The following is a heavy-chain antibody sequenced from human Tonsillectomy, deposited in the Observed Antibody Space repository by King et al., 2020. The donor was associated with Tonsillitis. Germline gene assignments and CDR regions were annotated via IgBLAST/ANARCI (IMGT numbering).Heavy chain of an antibody. CDR2: TWSDGNNK. Sequence: VQLVESGGGVVQPGRSLRLSCAASGFTFSSEGMHWVRQAPGKGLEWVAVTWSDGNNKYYADSVKGRFTISRDNSKNTLYLQMNSLRVEDTAVYYCAREGTYGSGTLLDYWGQGTLVTVSS. CDR3: AREGTYGSGTLLDY. V-gene: IGHV3-33*08. J-gene: IGHJ4*02. CDR1: GFTFSSEG. D-gene: IGHD3-10*01.